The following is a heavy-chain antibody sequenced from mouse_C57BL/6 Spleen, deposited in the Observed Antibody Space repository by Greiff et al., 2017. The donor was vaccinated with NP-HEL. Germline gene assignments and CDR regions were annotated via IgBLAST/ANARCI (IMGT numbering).Heavy chain of an antibody. CDR1: GYSITSGYY. Sequence: VHLVESGPGLVKPSQSLSLTCSVTGYSITSGYYWNWIRQFPGNKLEWMGYISYDGSNNYNPSLKNRISITRDTSKNQFFLKLNSVTTEDTATYYCARDDGYEGVMDYWGQGTSVTVSS. J-gene: IGHJ4*01. D-gene: IGHD2-2*01. V-gene: IGHV3-6*01. CDR3: ARDDGYEGVMDY. CDR2: ISYDGSN.